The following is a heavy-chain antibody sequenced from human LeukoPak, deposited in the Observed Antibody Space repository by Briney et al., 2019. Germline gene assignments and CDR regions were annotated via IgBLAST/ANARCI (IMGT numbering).Heavy chain of an antibody. V-gene: IGHV3-33*08. D-gene: IGHD6-13*01. CDR1: GFTFSSYA. J-gene: IGHJ4*02. CDR2: IWYDGSNK. CDR3: ARDTLSLVAAAGTVDY. Sequence: PGGSLRLSCTASGFTFSSYAMSWVRQAPGKGLEWVAVIWYDGSNKYYADSAKGRFTISRDNSKNTLYLQMNSLRAEDTAVYYCARDTLSLVAAAGTVDYWGQGTLVTVSS.